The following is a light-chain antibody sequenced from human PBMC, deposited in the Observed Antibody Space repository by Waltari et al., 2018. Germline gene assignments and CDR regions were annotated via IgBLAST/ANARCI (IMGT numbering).Light chain of an antibody. CDR3: QQYDGIVVT. J-gene: IGKJ4*01. CDR2: GTS. V-gene: IGKV3-20*01. Sequence: DIVLKQSPGTLSLSPGERATLSCRASQTVSSISFTWYQQKPGQAPRLLIYGTSNRAIGIPDRFSGSGSGTDFTLTISRLEPEDVAVYYCQQYDGIVVTFGGGTKVEI. CDR1: QTVSSIS.